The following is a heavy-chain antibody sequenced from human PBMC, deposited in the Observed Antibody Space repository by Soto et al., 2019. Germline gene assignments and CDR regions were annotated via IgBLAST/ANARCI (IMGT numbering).Heavy chain of an antibody. J-gene: IGHJ4*02. Sequence: QVQLVQSGAEVKKPGASVKVSCKASGYTFTSYDINWVRQATGQVLEWMGWMTPNSGNTGYAQKFQGRVTMTRNTSISTAYMELSSLISEDTAVYYCALVDVLVPAAIDYWGQGTLVTVSS. CDR3: ALVDVLVPAAIDY. V-gene: IGHV1-8*01. CDR1: GYTFTSYD. D-gene: IGHD2-2*01. CDR2: MTPNSGNT.